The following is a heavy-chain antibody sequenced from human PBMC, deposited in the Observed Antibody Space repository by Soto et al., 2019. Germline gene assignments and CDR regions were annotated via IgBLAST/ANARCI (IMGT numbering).Heavy chain of an antibody. CDR3: ARATVQRHFDS. J-gene: IGHJ4*02. D-gene: IGHD4-4*01. CDR1: GGSISNKY. CDR2: IYYTGST. V-gene: IGHV4-59*01. Sequence: SETLSLTCTVSGGSISNKYWTWIRQPPGKGLEWIGSIYYTGSTTYHPSLTSRVAISLDTSMQQFSLRLNSVTAADTAVYYCARATVQRHFDSWGQGTRVTVSS.